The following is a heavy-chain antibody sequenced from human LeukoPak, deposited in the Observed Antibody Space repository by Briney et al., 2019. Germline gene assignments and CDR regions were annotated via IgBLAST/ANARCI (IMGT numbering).Heavy chain of an antibody. Sequence: ASVKVSCKASGYTFTGYYMHWVRQAPGQGLEWMGWINPNSGGTNYAQKFQGRVTMTRDTSIRTAYMELSRLRSDDTAMYYCARYYIEGRCFNYWGQGTLVTVSS. CDR2: INPNSGGT. CDR1: GYTFTGYY. D-gene: IGHD3-10*01. V-gene: IGHV1-2*02. J-gene: IGHJ4*02. CDR3: ARYYIEGRCFNY.